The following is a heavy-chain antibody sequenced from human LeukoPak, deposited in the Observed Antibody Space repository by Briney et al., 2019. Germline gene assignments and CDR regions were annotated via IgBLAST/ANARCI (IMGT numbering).Heavy chain of an antibody. D-gene: IGHD4-17*01. CDR2: IIPIFGTA. J-gene: IGHJ3*02. V-gene: IGHV1-69*13. Sequence: SVKVSCKVSGYTLTELSMHWVRQAPGQGLEWMGGIIPIFGTANYAQKFQGRVTITADESTSTAYMELSSLRSEDTAVYYCARDREPYGDYGAFDIWGQGTMVTVSS. CDR3: ARDREPYGDYGAFDI. CDR1: GYTLTELS.